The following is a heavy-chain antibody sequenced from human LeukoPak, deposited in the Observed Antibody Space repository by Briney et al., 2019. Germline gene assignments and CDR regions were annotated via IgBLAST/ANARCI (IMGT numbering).Heavy chain of an antibody. Sequence: GGSLRLSCAASGFTFSSYAMSWVRQAPGKGLEWVSAISGSGGSTYYADSVKGRFTISRDNSKNTLYLQMNSLRAEDTAVYYCAGAGGVYYFEYWGQGTQVTVSS. CDR1: GFTFSSYA. D-gene: IGHD2-8*02. J-gene: IGHJ4*02. CDR3: AGAGGVYYFEY. CDR2: ISGSGGST. V-gene: IGHV3-23*01.